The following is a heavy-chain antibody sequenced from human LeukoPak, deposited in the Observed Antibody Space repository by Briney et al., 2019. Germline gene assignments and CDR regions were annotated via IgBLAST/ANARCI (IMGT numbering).Heavy chain of an antibody. Sequence: RASVKVTCKASGYTFSDYYIHWVRQAPGHGLEWMGRINPNSGGTNFAQNFQGRVTMTRDTSISTAYMELSTLTSDDTAVYYCARGQLVNDWFDPWGQGTLVTVSS. CDR1: GYTFSDYY. CDR3: ARGQLVNDWFDP. CDR2: INPNSGGT. D-gene: IGHD6-6*01. J-gene: IGHJ5*02. V-gene: IGHV1-2*06.